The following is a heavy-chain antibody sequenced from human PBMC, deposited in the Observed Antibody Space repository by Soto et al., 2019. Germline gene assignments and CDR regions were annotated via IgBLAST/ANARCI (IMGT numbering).Heavy chain of an antibody. CDR1: GFNFNNYA. CDR3: AKSAHPATVTLYYFDY. J-gene: IGHJ4*02. Sequence: QVQLVESGGGVVQPGRSLRLSCAASGFNFNNYAMHWVRQAPGKGLEWVTLISEDGSKKYFADSVKGRFTVSRDNSKNEVFLQMNSLNTEDTAVYYCAKSAHPATVTLYYFDYWGQGTLVTVSS. V-gene: IGHV3-30*18. CDR2: ISEDGSKK. D-gene: IGHD4-17*01.